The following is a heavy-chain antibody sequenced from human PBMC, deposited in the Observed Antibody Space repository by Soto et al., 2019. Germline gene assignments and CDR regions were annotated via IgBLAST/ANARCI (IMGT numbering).Heavy chain of an antibody. CDR2: ISGRGGYT. CDR3: AKNSIGYYYDRSCYPTDPFEI. V-gene: IGHV3-23*01. D-gene: IGHD3-22*01. Sequence: PKRALRGTCAASGCPFSNNTMYWVRQAPGKGLEWVSHISGRGGYTDYADSVKGRFTISRDSSENKVYLQMSSLRVEDTAVYYCAKNSIGYYYDRSCYPTDPFEIWGSGIMVTASS. CDR1: GCPFSNNT. J-gene: IGHJ3*02.